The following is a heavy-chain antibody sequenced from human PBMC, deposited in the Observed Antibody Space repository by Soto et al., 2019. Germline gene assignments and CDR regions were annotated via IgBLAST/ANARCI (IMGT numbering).Heavy chain of an antibody. Sequence: QVQLVQSGAEVKKPGASVKVSCKASGYSFTSYDINWVRQATGQGLEWMGWMNPNKGNIGYAQKFQGRVSMTRNTSISTAYRELSSLRSGDTAVYYCASHFDCYGTPMGYWGQGTLVTVSS. D-gene: IGHD2-21*02. V-gene: IGHV1-8*01. CDR3: ASHFDCYGTPMGY. CDR2: MNPNKGNI. J-gene: IGHJ4*02. CDR1: GYSFTSYD.